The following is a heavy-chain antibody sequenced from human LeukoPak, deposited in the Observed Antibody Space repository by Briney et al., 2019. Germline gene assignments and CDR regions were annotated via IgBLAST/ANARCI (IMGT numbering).Heavy chain of an antibody. V-gene: IGHV4-30-4*08. CDR3: ARAPMIATQIDAFDI. D-gene: IGHD3-22*01. J-gene: IGHJ3*02. Sequence: SETLSLTCAVSGESFSGNFWTWIRQPPGKGLEWIGYIYYSGSTYYNPSLKSRVTISVDTSKNQFSLKLSSVTAADTAVYYCARAPMIATQIDAFDIWGQGTMVTVSS. CDR2: IYYSGST. CDR1: GESFSGNF.